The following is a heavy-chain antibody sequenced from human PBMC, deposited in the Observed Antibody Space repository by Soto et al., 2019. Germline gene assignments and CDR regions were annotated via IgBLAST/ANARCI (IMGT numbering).Heavy chain of an antibody. CDR1: GFTFSNAW. D-gene: IGHD3-10*01. V-gene: IGHV3-15*01. CDR2: IKSKTDGGTT. J-gene: IGHJ5*01. Sequence: EVQLVESGGGLVKPGGSLRLSCAASGFTFSNAWMSWVRQAPGKGLEWVGRIKSKTDGGTTDYAAPVKGRFTISRDDSKNTLYLQMSSLKTEDPAVYYCTTEGVPAWLDSWGQGTLVTVSS. CDR3: TTEGVPAWLDS.